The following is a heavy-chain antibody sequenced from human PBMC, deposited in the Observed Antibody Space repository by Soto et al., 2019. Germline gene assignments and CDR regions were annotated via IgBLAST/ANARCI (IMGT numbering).Heavy chain of an antibody. Sequence: SEGSLRLSCATSGFTFSKAWVGWVRQAPGKGLEWVGRIMSKTDGGTTDYAAPVKGRFTISRDDSKSTLYLQMNSLKTEDTAFYYCTTDSGMSPYSFDYWGQGTLVTVSS. CDR3: TTDSGMSPYSFDY. CDR1: GFTFSKAW. V-gene: IGHV3-15*01. D-gene: IGHD1-26*01. J-gene: IGHJ4*02. CDR2: IMSKTDGGTT.